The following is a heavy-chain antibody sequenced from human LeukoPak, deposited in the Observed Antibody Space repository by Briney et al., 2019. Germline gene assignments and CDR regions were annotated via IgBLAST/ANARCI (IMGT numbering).Heavy chain of an antibody. D-gene: IGHD5-24*01. V-gene: IGHV3-48*03. CDR1: GFTFSSYE. Sequence: GGSLRLSCAASGFTFSSYEMNWVRQAPGKGLEWVSYISSSGSTIHYADSVKGRFTISRDNAKNSLYLQMNSLRAEDTAVYYCARGMATIDGYYYYMDVWGKGTTVTVSS. CDR3: ARGMATIDGYYYYMDV. J-gene: IGHJ6*03. CDR2: ISSSGSTI.